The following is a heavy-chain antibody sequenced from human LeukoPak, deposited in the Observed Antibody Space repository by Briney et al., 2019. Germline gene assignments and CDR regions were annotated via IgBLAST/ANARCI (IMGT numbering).Heavy chain of an antibody. CDR3: ARDRWSSGWLGALDY. J-gene: IGHJ4*02. Sequence: ASVKVSCKASGYTFTSYGISWVRQAPGQGLEWMGWISAYNGNTNYAQKLQGRVTMTTDTSTSTAYMELRSLRSDDTAVYYCARDRWSSGWLGALDYWGQGTLVTVSS. CDR1: GYTFTSYG. CDR2: ISAYNGNT. D-gene: IGHD6-19*01. V-gene: IGHV1-18*01.